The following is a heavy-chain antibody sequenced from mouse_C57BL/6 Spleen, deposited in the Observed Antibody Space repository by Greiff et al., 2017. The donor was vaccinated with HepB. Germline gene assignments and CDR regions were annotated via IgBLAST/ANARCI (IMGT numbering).Heavy chain of an antibody. V-gene: IGHV1-55*01. CDR3: ARAGDYVDSFDD. J-gene: IGHJ2*01. Sequence: QVQLQQPGAELVKPGASVKMSCKASGYTFTSYWITWVKQRPGQGLEWIGDIYPGSGSTNYNEKFKSKATLTVDTYSSPAYLQLSSRTSADSAVYYCARAGDYVDSFDDWGQGTTLKVSS. CDR2: IYPGSGST. D-gene: IGHD2-4*01. CDR1: GYTFTSYW.